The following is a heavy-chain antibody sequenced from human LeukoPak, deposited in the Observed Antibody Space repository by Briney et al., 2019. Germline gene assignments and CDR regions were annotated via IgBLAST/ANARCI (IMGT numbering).Heavy chain of an antibody. J-gene: IGHJ5*02. Sequence: PSGTLSLTCTVSSYSLTTAYYWAWIPPPPGKGLGWIGNIFHSGSPFYHPSLKGRLNLPVEKSRNQFALSLTAVNATETAIYFCARGFRDCSGGYCYFNWFDPWGQGILVSVPS. CDR2: IFHSGSP. D-gene: IGHD2-15*01. V-gene: IGHV4-38-2*02. CDR3: ARGFRDCSGGYCYFNWFDP. CDR1: SYSLTTAYY.